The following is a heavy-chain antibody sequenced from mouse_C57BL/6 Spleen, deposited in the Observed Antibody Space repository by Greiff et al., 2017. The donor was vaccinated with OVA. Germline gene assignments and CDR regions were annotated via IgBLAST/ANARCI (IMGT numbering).Heavy chain of an antibody. CDR3: ARQGTYYSNSSYAMDY. Sequence: QVQLQQSGAELMKPGASVKLSCKATGYTFTGYWIEWVKQRPGHGLEWIGEILPGSGSTNYNEKFKGKATFTADTSSNTAYMQLSSLTTEDSAIYYCARQGTYYSNSSYAMDYWGQGTSVTVSS. CDR2: ILPGSGST. V-gene: IGHV1-9*01. J-gene: IGHJ4*01. CDR1: GYTFTGYW. D-gene: IGHD2-5*01.